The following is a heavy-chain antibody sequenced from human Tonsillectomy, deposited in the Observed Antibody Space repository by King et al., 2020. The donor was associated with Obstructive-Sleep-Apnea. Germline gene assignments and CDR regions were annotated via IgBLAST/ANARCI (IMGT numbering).Heavy chain of an antibody. CDR3: ARDPTYYYDSSGYYYDNYVDY. CDR1: GFTFSSYA. J-gene: IGHJ4*02. D-gene: IGHD3-22*01. Sequence: QLVQSGGGVVQPGRSLRLSCAASGFTFSSYAMHWVRQAPGKGPEWVAVILYDGSNKYYADSVKGRFTISRDNSKNTLYLQMSSLRAEDSAVYYCARDPTYYYDSSGYYYDNYVDYWGQGTLVTVSS. V-gene: IGHV3-30*04. CDR2: ILYDGSNK.